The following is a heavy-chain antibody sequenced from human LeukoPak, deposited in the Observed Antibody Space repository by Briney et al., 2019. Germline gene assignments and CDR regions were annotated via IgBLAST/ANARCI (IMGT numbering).Heavy chain of an antibody. J-gene: IGHJ4*02. V-gene: IGHV3-7*01. CDR2: XXXXGSEE. Sequence: GGSLRLSCAASGFTLNSYWXXXXXQAPXXXXXXVAXXXXXGSEEYFADSXXXXXTISRDNAKNSLYLQMNSLRTEDTALYYCARYLELLRDFDLWGQGTLVSVSS. CDR1: GFTLNSYW. CDR3: ARYLELLRDFDL. D-gene: IGHD1-7*01.